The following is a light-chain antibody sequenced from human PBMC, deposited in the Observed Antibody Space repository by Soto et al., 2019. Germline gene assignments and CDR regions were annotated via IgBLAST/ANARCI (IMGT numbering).Light chain of an antibody. J-gene: IGKJ2*01. CDR2: DVS. Sequence: DIQMTQSPSTLSASVGDRVTITCRASQSISSWLAWYQQKPGKAPKLLIYDVSSMESGVPSRFSGSGSGTELTLTNSTLQPDDFATYYCQKYNSYPYTFGQGTKLEIK. CDR3: QKYNSYPYT. CDR1: QSISSW. V-gene: IGKV1-5*01.